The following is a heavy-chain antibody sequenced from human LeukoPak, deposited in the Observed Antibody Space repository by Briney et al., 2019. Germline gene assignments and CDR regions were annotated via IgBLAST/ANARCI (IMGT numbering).Heavy chain of an antibody. V-gene: IGHV4-59*03. CDR1: GGSISSCY. CDR2: IYSSGST. J-gene: IGHJ4*02. CDR3: ARGYGYYFES. D-gene: IGHD5-18*01. Sequence: SVTLFLARTFSGGSISSCYWNWIRQPPGKGLEWIGYIYSSGSTNYNPSLKSRVAISVDTSRNQFSLKLSSVTTADTAVYYCARGYGYYFESWGQGTLVTVSS.